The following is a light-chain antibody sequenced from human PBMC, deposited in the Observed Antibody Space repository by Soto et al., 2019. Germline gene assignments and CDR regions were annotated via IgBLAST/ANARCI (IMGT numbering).Light chain of an antibody. CDR3: SSYISSSTYVV. Sequence: QSVLTQPASVSGSPGQSITISCTGTSSDVGGYNYVSWYQHHPGKAPKLMIYDVTNRPSGVSNRFSGSKSGNTASLTISGLQADDEADYYCSSYISSSTYVVFGGGTQLTVL. V-gene: IGLV2-14*03. CDR2: DVT. J-gene: IGLJ2*01. CDR1: SSDVGGYNY.